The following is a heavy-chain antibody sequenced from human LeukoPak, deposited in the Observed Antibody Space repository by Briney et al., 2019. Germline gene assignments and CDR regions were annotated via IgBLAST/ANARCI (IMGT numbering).Heavy chain of an antibody. Sequence: SGTLSLTCAVSGGSISSSNWWSWVRQPPGKGLEWIGEIYHSGSTNYNPSLKSRVTISVDKSKTQFSLKLSSVTAADTAVYYCARITAAAASPFDPWGQGTLVTVSS. CDR2: IYHSGST. D-gene: IGHD6-13*01. CDR1: GGSISSSNW. J-gene: IGHJ5*02. V-gene: IGHV4-4*02. CDR3: ARITAAAASPFDP.